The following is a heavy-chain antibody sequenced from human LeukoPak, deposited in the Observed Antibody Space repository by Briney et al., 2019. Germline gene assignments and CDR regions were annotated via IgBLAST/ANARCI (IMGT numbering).Heavy chain of an antibody. CDR1: GGSISSYY. V-gene: IGHV4-59*01. CDR3: ARLPSIAAHYYYYYYYMDV. Sequence: SETLSLTCTASGGSISSYYWSWIRQPPGKGLEWIGYIYYSGSTNYNPSLKSRVTISVDTSKNQFSLKLSSVTAADTAVYYCARLPSIAAHYYYYYYYMDVWGKGTTVTVSS. D-gene: IGHD6-6*01. J-gene: IGHJ6*03. CDR2: IYYSGST.